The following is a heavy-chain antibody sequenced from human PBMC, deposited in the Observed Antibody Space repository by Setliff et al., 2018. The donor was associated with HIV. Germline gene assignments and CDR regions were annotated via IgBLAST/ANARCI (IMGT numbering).Heavy chain of an antibody. J-gene: IGHJ5*02. CDR1: GGSFNGYY. V-gene: IGHV4-59*10. CDR3: ARSRTNWFDP. CDR2: IYTSGST. Sequence: SETLSLTCAVYGGSFNGYYWSWIRQPPGKGLEWIGRIYTSGSTNYNPSLKSRVTISVDTSKNQFSLKLSSVTAADTAVYYCARSRTNWFDPWGQGTLVTVSS.